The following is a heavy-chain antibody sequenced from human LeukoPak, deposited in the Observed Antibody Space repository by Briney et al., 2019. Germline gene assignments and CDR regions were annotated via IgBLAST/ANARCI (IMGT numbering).Heavy chain of an antibody. CDR2: ISYDGSSR. J-gene: IGHJ4*02. Sequence: GGSLRLSCAASGFTFSTYAMHWVRQAPGKGLDWVADISYDGSSRSYADSVRGRFIISRDNSKSTLYVEMNSLRAEDTAVYYCARLVGWNYDYWGQGTLVTVSS. CDR1: GFTFSTYA. D-gene: IGHD1-1*01. CDR3: ARLVGWNYDY. V-gene: IGHV3-30-3*01.